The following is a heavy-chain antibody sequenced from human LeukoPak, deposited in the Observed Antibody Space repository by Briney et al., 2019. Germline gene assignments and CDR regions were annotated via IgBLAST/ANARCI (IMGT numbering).Heavy chain of an antibody. CDR1: GGSISSYY. Sequence: SETLSLTCTVSGGSISSYYWSWIRQPAGKGLEWIGRIYTSGSTNYNPSLKSRVTMSVDTSKNQFSLKLSSATAADTAVYYCARDRSDFWSGYYTGYYYGMDVWGQGTTVTVSS. J-gene: IGHJ6*02. V-gene: IGHV4-4*07. D-gene: IGHD3-3*01. CDR3: ARDRSDFWSGYYTGYYYGMDV. CDR2: IYTSGST.